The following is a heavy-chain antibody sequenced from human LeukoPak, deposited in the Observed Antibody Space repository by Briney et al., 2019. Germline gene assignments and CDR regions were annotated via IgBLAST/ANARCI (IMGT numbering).Heavy chain of an antibody. J-gene: IGHJ4*02. Sequence: SQTLSLTCAISGDSVSRNTAGWNWIRQSPSRGLEWLGRTYYRSKWYSDFAPSVRNRITINPDTSKNQFSLQLNSVTPEDTAVYYCARDTVWGQGTLVTVSS. V-gene: IGHV6-1*01. CDR3: ARDTV. CDR2: TYYRSKWYS. D-gene: IGHD2-8*02. CDR1: GDSVSRNTAG.